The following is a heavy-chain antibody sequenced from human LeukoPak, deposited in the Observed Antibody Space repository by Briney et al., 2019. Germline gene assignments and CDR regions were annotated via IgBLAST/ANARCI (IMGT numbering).Heavy chain of an antibody. J-gene: IGHJ4*02. D-gene: IGHD2-2*01. CDR3: AKDGDIGYCSSTSCYHIDS. Sequence: GGSLRLSCAVSGFTLSSYGMHWVRQAPGKGLEWVAVISYDGSDKSSADSVKGRITISRDNSKNTLYLQMNSLRAEDTAVYYCAKDGDIGYCSSTSCYHIDSWGQGTLVTVSS. CDR1: GFTLSSYG. V-gene: IGHV3-30*18. CDR2: ISYDGSDK.